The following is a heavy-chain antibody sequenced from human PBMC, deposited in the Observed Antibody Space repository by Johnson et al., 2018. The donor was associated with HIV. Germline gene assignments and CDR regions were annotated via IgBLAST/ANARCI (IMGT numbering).Heavy chain of an antibody. CDR1: GFTFSNAW. CDR3: ARESRIWA. V-gene: IGHV3-11*04. D-gene: IGHD3-16*01. Sequence: QVQLVESGGGLVKPGGSLRLSCAASGFTFSNAWMTWVRQAPGKGLEWISYISRSGTTIYYADSVKGRFTISRDNAKSSLSLQMNSLRAEDTAVYYCARESRIWAWGQGTMVTVSS. CDR2: ISRSGTTI. J-gene: IGHJ3*01.